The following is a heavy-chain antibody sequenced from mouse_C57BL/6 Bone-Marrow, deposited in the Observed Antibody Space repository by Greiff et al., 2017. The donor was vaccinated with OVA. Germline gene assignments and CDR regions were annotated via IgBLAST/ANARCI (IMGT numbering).Heavy chain of an antibody. D-gene: IGHD3-2*02. J-gene: IGHJ2*01. V-gene: IGHV1-82*01. CDR1: GYAFSSSW. Sequence: QVQLQPSGPELVKPGASVKISCKASGYAFSSSWMNWVKPRPGKGLEWIGRIYPGDGDTNYNGKFKGKATLTADKSSSTAYMQLSSLTSEDSAVYFCARGSSGLYYFDYWGQGTTLTVSS. CDR3: ARGSSGLYYFDY. CDR2: IYPGDGDT.